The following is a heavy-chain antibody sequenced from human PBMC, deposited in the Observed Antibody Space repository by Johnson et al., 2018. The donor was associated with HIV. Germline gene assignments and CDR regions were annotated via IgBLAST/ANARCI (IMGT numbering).Heavy chain of an antibody. V-gene: IGHV3-11*04. D-gene: IGHD6-19*01. J-gene: IGHJ3*02. CDR3: ARGRSLRSVAGDDAFDI. CDR1: GFTFSDYY. CDR2: ISSSGSTI. Sequence: QVQLVESGGGLVQPGGSLRLSCAASGFTFSDYYMSWIRQAPGKGLEWVSNISSSGSTIYYEDSVKGRFTIFRDNAKNTLYLQMNSLRAEDTAVYYCARGRSLRSVAGDDAFDIWGQGTMVTVSS.